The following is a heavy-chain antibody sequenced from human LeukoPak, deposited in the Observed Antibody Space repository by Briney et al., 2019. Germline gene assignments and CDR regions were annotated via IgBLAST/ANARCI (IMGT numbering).Heavy chain of an antibody. Sequence: PGGSLRLSCAASGFTFSSYSMNWVRQAPGKGLEWVSYITSSSSTIYYADSVKGRFTISRDNAKNSLYLQMNSLRTEDTAMYYCTTSPVPGIDYWGQGIQVTVSS. CDR1: GFTFSSYS. CDR3: TTSPVPGIDY. D-gene: IGHD6-19*01. J-gene: IGHJ4*02. V-gene: IGHV3-48*01. CDR2: ITSSSSTI.